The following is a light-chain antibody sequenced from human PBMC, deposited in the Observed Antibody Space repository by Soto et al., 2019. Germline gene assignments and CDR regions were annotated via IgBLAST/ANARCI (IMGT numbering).Light chain of an antibody. CDR2: EVT. J-gene: IGLJ3*02. CDR3: SSYTSSDTWV. V-gene: IGLV2-14*01. CDR1: SSDVGGYNY. Sequence: QSALTQPASVSGSPGQSITISCTGTSSDVGGYNYVSWYQQHPGQVPKLTIYEVTNRPSGVSSRFSGSKSGNTASLTISGLQAEDEDDYYCSSYTSSDTWVFGGGTKLTVL.